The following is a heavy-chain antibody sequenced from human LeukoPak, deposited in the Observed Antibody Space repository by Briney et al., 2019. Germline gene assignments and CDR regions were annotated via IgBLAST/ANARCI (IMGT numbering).Heavy chain of an antibody. CDR3: AREDIAAAVSDYYMDV. D-gene: IGHD6-13*01. CDR2: INWNGGST. J-gene: IGHJ6*03. V-gene: IGHV3-20*04. Sequence: GGSLRLSCAASGFTFDDYGMSWVRQAPGKGLEWVSGINWNGGSTGYADSVKGRFTISRDNAKNSLYLQMDSLRAEDTALYYCAREDIAAAVSDYYMDVWGKGTTVNASS. CDR1: GFTFDDYG.